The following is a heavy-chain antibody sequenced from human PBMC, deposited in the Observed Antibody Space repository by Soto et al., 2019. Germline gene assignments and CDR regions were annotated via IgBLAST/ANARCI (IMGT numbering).Heavy chain of an antibody. J-gene: IGHJ4*02. D-gene: IGHD3-22*01. CDR3: EKDMLSISLDYYASSGYYQGLFDY. CDR2: ISGSGGST. V-gene: IGHV3-23*01. Sequence: GGSLRLSCASSGFTFSSYAMSWVRQAPGKGLEGVSAISGSGGSTYYADSVKGRFTISRDNSKNTLYLQMNSLRAEDTAVYYCEKDMLSISLDYYASSGYYQGLFDYWGQGMLVRVSS. CDR1: GFTFSSYA.